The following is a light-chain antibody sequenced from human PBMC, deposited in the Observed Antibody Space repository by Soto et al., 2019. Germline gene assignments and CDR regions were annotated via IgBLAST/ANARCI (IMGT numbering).Light chain of an antibody. J-gene: IGKJ3*01. Sequence: EIVLTQSPGTLSLSPGERATLSCRASQSVSNNYLAWFQQKPGQAPRVLIYGVSSRATGILDRFSGSGSGTDFTLTISRLEPEDFAVYYCQQYDRSPFTFGPGTKVDIK. CDR2: GVS. V-gene: IGKV3-20*01. CDR3: QQYDRSPFT. CDR1: QSVSNNY.